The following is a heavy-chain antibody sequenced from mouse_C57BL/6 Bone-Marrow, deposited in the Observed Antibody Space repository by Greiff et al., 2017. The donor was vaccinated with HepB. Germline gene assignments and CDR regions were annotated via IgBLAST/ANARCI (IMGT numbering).Heavy chain of an antibody. CDR2: IDPSDSYT. CDR1: GYTFTSYW. D-gene: IGHD2-2*01. J-gene: IGHJ3*01. Sequence: QVQLQQPGAELVMPGASVKLSCKASGYTFTSYWMHWVKQRPGQGLEWIGEIDPSDSYTNYNQKFKGKSTLTVDKSSSTAYMQLSSLTSEYSAVYYCARDTMVTTTGFAYWGQGTLVTVSA. CDR3: ARDTMVTTTGFAY. V-gene: IGHV1-69*01.